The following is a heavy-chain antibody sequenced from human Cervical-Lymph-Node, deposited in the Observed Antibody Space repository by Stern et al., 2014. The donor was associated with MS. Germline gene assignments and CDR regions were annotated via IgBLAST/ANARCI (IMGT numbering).Heavy chain of an antibody. V-gene: IGHV2-5*02. CDR3: AHSRVKYCRGGTCYSSLFDY. CDR2: LYWDDDK. CDR1: GFSVATAGVG. D-gene: IGHD2-15*01. J-gene: IGHJ4*02. Sequence: QITLKESGPTLVKPTQTVTLTCILSGFSVATAGVGVGWIRQPPGKALEWLAPLYWDDDKLYSPSLKNRLTIIKDTSKNQVVLTMTNVDPVDTATYYCAHSRVKYCRGGTCYSSLFDYWGQGTLVTVSS.